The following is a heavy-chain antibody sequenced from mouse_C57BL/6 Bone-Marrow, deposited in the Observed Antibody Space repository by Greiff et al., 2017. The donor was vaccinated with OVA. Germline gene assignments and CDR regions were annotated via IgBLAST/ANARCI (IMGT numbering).Heavy chain of an antibody. CDR1: GYTFTSYT. CDR2: INPSSGYT. J-gene: IGHJ3*01. V-gene: IGHV1-4*01. Sequence: QVQLQQSGAELARPGASVKMSCKASGYTFTSYTMHWVKQRPGQGLEWIGYINPSSGYTKYNQKFKDKATLTADKSSSPAYMQLSSLTSEDSAVYYCARLGFWAWFAYWGQGTLVTVSA. D-gene: IGHD4-1*01. CDR3: ARLGFWAWFAY.